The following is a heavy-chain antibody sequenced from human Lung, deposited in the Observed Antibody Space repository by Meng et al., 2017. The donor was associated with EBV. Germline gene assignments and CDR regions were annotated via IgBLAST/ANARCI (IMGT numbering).Heavy chain of an antibody. CDR2: INPNSGGT. Sequence: QVKLVQSRAEVKKPGASWKVSCKASGYTFTGYYMHWVRQAPGQGLEWMGRINPNSGGTNYAQKFQGRVTMTRDTSISTAYMELSRLRSDDTAVYYCARGVVGATSGDYWGQGTLVTVSS. CDR1: GYTFTGYY. J-gene: IGHJ4*02. D-gene: IGHD1-26*01. V-gene: IGHV1-2*06. CDR3: ARGVVGATSGDY.